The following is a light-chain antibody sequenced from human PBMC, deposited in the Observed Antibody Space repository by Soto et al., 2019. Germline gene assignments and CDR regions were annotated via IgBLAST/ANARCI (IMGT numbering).Light chain of an antibody. V-gene: IGKV3-20*01. CDR1: QSVSSTY. CDR2: GAS. Sequence: EIVLTQSPGTLSLSPGERATLSCRASQSVSSTYLVWYQQKPGQAPRLLIYGASSRATGVPDRFSGSGSGTEFTLTISSLQPDDFATYYCQHYNSYSQAFGQGTKVDIK. CDR3: QHYNSYSQA. J-gene: IGKJ1*01.